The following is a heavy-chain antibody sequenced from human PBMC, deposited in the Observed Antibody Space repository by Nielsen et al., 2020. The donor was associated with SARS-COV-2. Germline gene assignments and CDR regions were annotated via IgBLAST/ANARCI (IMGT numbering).Heavy chain of an antibody. CDR3: AKDVQGSGWYNMHFDY. CDR1: GFTFSSYA. V-gene: IGHV3-23*01. CDR2: ISGNGGST. Sequence: GESLKISCAASGFTFSSYAMSWVRQAPGKGLEWVSAISGNGGSTYYADSVKGRFTISRDNSKNTLYLQMNSLRAEDTAVYYCAKDVQGSGWYNMHFDYWGQGTLVTVSS. D-gene: IGHD6-19*01. J-gene: IGHJ4*02.